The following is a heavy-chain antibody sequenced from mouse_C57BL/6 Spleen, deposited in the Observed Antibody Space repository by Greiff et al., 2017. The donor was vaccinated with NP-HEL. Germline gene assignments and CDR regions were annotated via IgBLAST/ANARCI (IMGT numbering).Heavy chain of an antibody. CDR1: GYTFTDYN. CDR2: INPTNGGT. V-gene: IGHV1-18*01. Sequence: VQLKESGPELVKPGASVKIPCKASGYTFTDYNMDWVKQSHGKSLEWIGDINPTNGGTIYNQKFKGKATLTVDKSSSTAYMELRSLTSEDTAVDYCARRSYYGLDYWGQGTTLTVSS. D-gene: IGHD1-2*01. CDR3: ARRSYYGLDY. J-gene: IGHJ2*01.